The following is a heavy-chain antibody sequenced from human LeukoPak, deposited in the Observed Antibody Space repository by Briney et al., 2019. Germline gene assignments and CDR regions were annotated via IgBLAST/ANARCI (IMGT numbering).Heavy chain of an antibody. CDR1: GGSFSGYY. Sequence: ASETLSLTCAVYGGSFSGYYWSWIRQPPGKGLEWIGEINHSGSTNYNPSLKSRVTISVDTSKNQFSLKLSSVTAADTAVYYCARAKALVGYYYYYGMDVWGQGTTVTVSS. D-gene: IGHD2-2*01. CDR2: INHSGST. J-gene: IGHJ6*02. V-gene: IGHV4-34*01. CDR3: ARAKALVGYYYYYGMDV.